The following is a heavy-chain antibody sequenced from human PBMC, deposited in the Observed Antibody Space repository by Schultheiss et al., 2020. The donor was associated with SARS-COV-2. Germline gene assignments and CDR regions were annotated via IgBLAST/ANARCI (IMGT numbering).Heavy chain of an antibody. J-gene: IGHJ5*02. V-gene: IGHV4-34*01. Sequence: SQTLSLTCAVYGGSFSGYYWSWIRQPPGKGLEWIGEINHSGSTNYKPSLKSRVTISVDTSKNQFSLKLSSVTAADTAVYYCARDSPNLEWLVNWFDPWGQGTLVTVSS. D-gene: IGHD3-3*01. CDR3: ARDSPNLEWLVNWFDP. CDR1: GGSFSGYY. CDR2: INHSGST.